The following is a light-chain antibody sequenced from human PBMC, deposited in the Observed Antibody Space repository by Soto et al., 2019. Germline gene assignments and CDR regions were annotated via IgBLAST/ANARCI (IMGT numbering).Light chain of an antibody. V-gene: IGLV2-14*01. J-gene: IGLJ1*01. CDR1: SSDVGGYKY. Sequence: QSVLTQPASVSGSPGQSITISCTGTSSDVGGYKYVSWYQQHPDKAPKLMIFEVSNRPSGVSNRFSGSKSGNTASLTISGLQAEDEADYYCSSYTSNNTQVFGTGTKVTVL. CDR3: SSYTSNNTQV. CDR2: EVS.